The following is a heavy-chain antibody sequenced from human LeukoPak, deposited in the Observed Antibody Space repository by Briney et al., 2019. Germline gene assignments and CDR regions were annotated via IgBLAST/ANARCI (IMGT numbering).Heavy chain of an antibody. V-gene: IGHV6-1*01. CDR2: TYYRSKWKN. J-gene: IGHJ4*02. CDR3: ARESNYYNSRGYYYFDY. CDR1: GDSVSSNSVA. D-gene: IGHD3-22*01. Sequence: SQTLSLTCAIFGDSVSSNSVAWNWIRQSPSRGLEWLGRTYYRSKWKNDYAVSVKSRITVNPDTSKNQFSLQLNSVTPEDTAVYYCARESNYYNSRGYYYFDYWGQGTLVTVSS.